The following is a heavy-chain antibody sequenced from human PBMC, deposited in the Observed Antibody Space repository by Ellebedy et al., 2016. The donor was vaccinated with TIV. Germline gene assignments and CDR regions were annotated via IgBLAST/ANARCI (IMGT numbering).Heavy chain of an antibody. Sequence: GGSLRLSCAASGFTFRDYTMNWVRQAPGKGLEWVSYIDIGATTIYYADSVKGRFTISRDNAKNSLFLQMNNLRADDTAVYYCARGPPLFDPWGQGTLVTVSS. CDR3: ARGPPLFDP. V-gene: IGHV3-48*04. CDR2: IDIGATTI. J-gene: IGHJ5*02. CDR1: GFTFRDYT.